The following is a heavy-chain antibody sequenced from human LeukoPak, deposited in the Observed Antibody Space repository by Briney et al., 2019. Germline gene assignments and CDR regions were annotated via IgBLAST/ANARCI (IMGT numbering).Heavy chain of an antibody. Sequence: PSETPSLTCTVSGGSVTSYYCNWVRQPPGRGLEWIGYIYYSGGTNYNPSLESRVTISLDTAKNQFSLKLRSVTAEDTAVYYCATTGATSPSSASWFNIEYWGQGTLVPVSS. V-gene: IGHV4-59*08. D-gene: IGHD6-13*01. J-gene: IGHJ4*02. CDR2: IYYSGGT. CDR1: GGSVTSYY. CDR3: ATTGATSPSSASWFNIEY.